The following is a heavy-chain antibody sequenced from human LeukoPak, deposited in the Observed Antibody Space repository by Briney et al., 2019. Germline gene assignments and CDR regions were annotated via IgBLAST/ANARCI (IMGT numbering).Heavy chain of an antibody. CDR1: GGSFSGYY. V-gene: IGHV4-34*01. Sequence: SETLSLTCADSGGSFSGYYWSSIPQPPGKRLEWIGEINHSGSTNYNPSLKSRGTISLDTSKTQFSLKLSSVTAADTAVYYCATRLGYCSSTSCFWFDPWGQGTLVTVSS. CDR2: INHSGST. J-gene: IGHJ5*02. D-gene: IGHD2-2*01. CDR3: ATRLGYCSSTSCFWFDP.